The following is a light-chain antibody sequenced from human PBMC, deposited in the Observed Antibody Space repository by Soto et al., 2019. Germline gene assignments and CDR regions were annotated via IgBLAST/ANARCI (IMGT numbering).Light chain of an antibody. Sequence: DIQMTQSPSSVSASIGDRVTITCRASQDISSRLAWYQQRPGKAPQLLLYAASSLQSGVPSRFSGSGSVTDFTLTISSLQPADFATYYCQQANSFPLTFGPGTKVDIK. V-gene: IGKV1-12*01. CDR2: AAS. CDR1: QDISSR. J-gene: IGKJ3*01. CDR3: QQANSFPLT.